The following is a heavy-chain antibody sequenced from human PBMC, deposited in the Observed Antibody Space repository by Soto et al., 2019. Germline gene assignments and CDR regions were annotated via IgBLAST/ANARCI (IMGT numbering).Heavy chain of an antibody. CDR1: GGSVSSGSYY. J-gene: IGHJ4*02. Sequence: SETLSLTCTVSGGSVSSGSYYWSWIRQPPGKGLEWIGYIYYSGSTNYNPSLKSRVTISVDTSKNQFSLKLSSVTAADTAVYYCASGAGGEYYFDYWGQGTLVTVSS. D-gene: IGHD3-10*01. CDR3: ASGAGGEYYFDY. V-gene: IGHV4-61*01. CDR2: IYYSGST.